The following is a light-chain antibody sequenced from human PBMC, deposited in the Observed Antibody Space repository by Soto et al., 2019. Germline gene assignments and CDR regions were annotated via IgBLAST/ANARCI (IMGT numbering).Light chain of an antibody. CDR1: SSDVGNYDL. CDR2: EGS. Sequence: QSALTQPASVSGSPGQSITISCTGTSSDVGNYDLVSWYQQLPGKAPKFILYEGSKRPSGVSNRFSGSKSGNTASLTISGLQAEDEADYYCQSYDSSLSGWEVFGTGTKVTVL. CDR3: QSYDSSLSGWEV. J-gene: IGLJ1*01. V-gene: IGLV2-14*02.